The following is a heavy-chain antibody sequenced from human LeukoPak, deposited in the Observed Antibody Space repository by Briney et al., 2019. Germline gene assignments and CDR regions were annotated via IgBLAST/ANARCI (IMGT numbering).Heavy chain of an antibody. CDR1: GFTFSSYG. CDR2: ISYDGSNK. V-gene: IGHV3-30*18. CDR3: AKASGYSYGKYFFDS. D-gene: IGHD5-18*01. Sequence: PGGSLRLSCAASGFTFSSYGMHWVRQAPGKGLEWVAVISYDGSNKYYADSVKGRFTISRDNSKNTLYLQMNSLRAEDTAVYYCAKASGYSYGKYFFDSWGQGALVTVSS. J-gene: IGHJ4*02.